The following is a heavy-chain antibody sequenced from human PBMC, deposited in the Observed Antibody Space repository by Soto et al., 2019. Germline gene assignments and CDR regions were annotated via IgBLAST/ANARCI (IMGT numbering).Heavy chain of an antibody. Sequence: GSLRLSCAASGFTFSNAWMTWVRQTPGKGLEWLGRIKSKTDGGTTYYAAPVKGRFTISRDDSRNAVCLQMNSLKTEDTAVYYCTTTGTIDYWGQGTLVTVSS. V-gene: IGHV3-15*01. CDR1: GFTFSNAW. CDR2: IKSKTDGGTT. CDR3: TTTGTIDY. D-gene: IGHD1-1*01. J-gene: IGHJ4*02.